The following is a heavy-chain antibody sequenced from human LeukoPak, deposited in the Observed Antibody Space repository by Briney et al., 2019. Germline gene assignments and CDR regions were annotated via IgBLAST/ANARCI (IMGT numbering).Heavy chain of an antibody. CDR2: TYYRSKWYN. J-gene: IGHJ5*02. D-gene: IGHD4-11*01. V-gene: IGHV6-1*01. CDR1: GDSVSSNSAA. Sequence: SQTLSLTCAISGDSVSSNSAAWNWIRQSPSRGLEWLGRTYYRSKWYNDYGESVKSRITINPDTSKNQFSLQLKSVTSEDTAVYYCARIGSDSNYVDWFDPWGQGTLVTVSS. CDR3: ARIGSDSNYVDWFDP.